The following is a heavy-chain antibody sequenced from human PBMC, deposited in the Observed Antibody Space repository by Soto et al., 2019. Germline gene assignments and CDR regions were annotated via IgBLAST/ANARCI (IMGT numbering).Heavy chain of an antibody. D-gene: IGHD6-19*01. V-gene: IGHV4-4*02. CDR3: ARSLGWYAIDY. CDR1: GVSIGGNYY. CDR2: RPHIGSV. Sequence: QVLLQESGPGLVQPSGTLSLSCVVSGVSIGGNYYWGWVRQSPGKGLEWLGERPHIGSVNYNPPLKSRVTISMDKSQNQFSLKLNSVTAADTAVYYCARSLGWYAIDYWGQGTLVIVSS. J-gene: IGHJ4*02.